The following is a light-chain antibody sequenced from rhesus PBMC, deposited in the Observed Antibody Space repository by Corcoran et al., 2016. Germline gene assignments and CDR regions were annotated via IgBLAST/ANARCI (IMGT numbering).Light chain of an antibody. CDR2: AAS. V-gene: IGKV1-43*02. J-gene: IGKJ2*01. CDR3: LQYNSDPYS. CDR1: QGISTY. Sequence: DIQMTQSPSSLSASVGDRVTITCRASQGISTYLNWYQQNPGKAPKRLIYAASSLESGVPSRFSGSGSWTDFTLTISSLQPEDFATYYCLQYNSDPYSFGQGTKVEIK.